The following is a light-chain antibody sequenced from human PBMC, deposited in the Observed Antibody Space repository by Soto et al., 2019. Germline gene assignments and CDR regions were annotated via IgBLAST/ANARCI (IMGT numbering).Light chain of an antibody. V-gene: IGLV2-8*01. CDR2: DVN. CDR3: CSYTGPTIGV. CDR1: SSDVGRYNY. Sequence: QSALTQPPSASGSPGQSVTISCTGTSSDVGRYNYVSWYQHHPGKAPKLMIYDVNKRPSEVPDRFSGSKSGNTASLTVSGLQADDEADYYCCSYTGPTIGVFGGGTKLTVL. J-gene: IGLJ3*02.